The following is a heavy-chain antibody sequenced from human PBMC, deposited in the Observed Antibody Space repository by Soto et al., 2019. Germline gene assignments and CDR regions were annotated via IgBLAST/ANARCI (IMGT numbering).Heavy chain of an antibody. Sequence: SETLSLTCTVSGGSISSYYWSWIRQPAGKGLEWIGRIYTSGSTNYNPSLKSRVTMSVDTSKNQFSLKLSSVTAADTAVYYRARDRGYCSGGSCPYNWFDPWGQGTLVTVS. J-gene: IGHJ5*02. CDR3: ARDRGYCSGGSCPYNWFDP. V-gene: IGHV4-4*07. D-gene: IGHD2-15*01. CDR1: GGSISSYY. CDR2: IYTSGST.